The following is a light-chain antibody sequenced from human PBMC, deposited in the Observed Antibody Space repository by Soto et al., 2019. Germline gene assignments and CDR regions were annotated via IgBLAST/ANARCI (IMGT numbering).Light chain of an antibody. J-gene: IGKJ1*01. CDR2: DIF. CDR1: QSVSSN. V-gene: IGKV3D-15*01. Sequence: DIVMTQSPCTLSLSLGKTVTLSCRASQSVSSNYVAWFHQKPGQAPRLLIYDIFPRATGVSTRISGSGSGTEFTLTISSLQSEDFAVYYCQQYNNWPRTFGQGTKV. CDR3: QQYNNWPRT.